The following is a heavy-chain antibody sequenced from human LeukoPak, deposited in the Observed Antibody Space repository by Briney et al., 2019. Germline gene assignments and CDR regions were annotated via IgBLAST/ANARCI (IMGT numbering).Heavy chain of an antibody. CDR1: GFPFSSFA. CDR3: AKGGWLYYYYYYMDV. D-gene: IGHD3-22*01. CDR2: INGPATMT. J-gene: IGHJ6*03. Sequence: GGSLRLSCVASGFPFSSFAMSWVRQAPGKGLEWVSAINGPATMTYYADSVEGRFSISRDNSKNTLHLQMNSLRAEDTAVYYCAKGGWLYYYYYYMDVWGKGTTVTVSS. V-gene: IGHV3-23*01.